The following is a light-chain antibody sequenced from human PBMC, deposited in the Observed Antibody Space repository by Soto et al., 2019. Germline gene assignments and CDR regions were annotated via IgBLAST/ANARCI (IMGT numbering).Light chain of an antibody. CDR2: RNN. CDR3: AAWDDSLSGGV. Sequence: LVPQPPPASGTPGPRVTLSFSGSSSHIGSNYVYWYQQLPGTAPKLLIYRNNQRPSGVPDRFSGSKSGTSASLAISGLRSEDEADYYCAAWDDSLSGGVFGTGTKVTVL. J-gene: IGLJ1*01. V-gene: IGLV1-47*01. CDR1: SSHIGSNY.